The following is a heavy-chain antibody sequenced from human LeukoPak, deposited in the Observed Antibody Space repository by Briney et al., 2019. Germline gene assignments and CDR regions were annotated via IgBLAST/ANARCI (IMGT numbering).Heavy chain of an antibody. CDR3: ARGHPAAGNWFDP. CDR2: INPSGDST. CDR1: GYTFNTYY. V-gene: IGHV1-46*02. J-gene: IGHJ5*02. Sequence: GASVKVSWKASGYTFNTYYMHWVRQAPGQGPEWMGIINPSGDSTAYAQKFQGRVTITADESTSTAYMELSSLRSEDTAVYYCARGHPAAGNWFDPWGQGTLVTVSS. D-gene: IGHD2-2*01.